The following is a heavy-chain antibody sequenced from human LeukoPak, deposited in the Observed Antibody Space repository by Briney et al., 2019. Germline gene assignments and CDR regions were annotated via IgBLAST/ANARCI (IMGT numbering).Heavy chain of an antibody. CDR3: ARAGRPMIGGVTPLEHFDS. CDR1: GYTFSSYA. V-gene: IGHV1-3*01. Sequence: ASVKVSCKASGYTFSSYAIHWVRQAPGQGLEWMGWINAGVGNIKYSEKFQDRVTVTRDTPTTTAYMELSSLRAEDTAVYYCARAGRPMIGGVTPLEHFDSWGQGTLVTVSS. CDR2: INAGVGNI. D-gene: IGHD3-10*01. J-gene: IGHJ4*02.